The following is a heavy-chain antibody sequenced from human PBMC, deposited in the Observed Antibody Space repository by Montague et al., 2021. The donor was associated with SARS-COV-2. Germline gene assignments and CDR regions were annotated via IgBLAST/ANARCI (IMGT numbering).Heavy chain of an antibody. D-gene: IGHD2-21*01. J-gene: IGHJ4*02. CDR1: GGSITSTTYY. CDR3: ARHGLWWRGFDV. V-gene: IGHV4-39*01. Sequence: SETLSFTCSVSGGSITSTTYYWAWVRQPPGKELEWIGSFYYTGSTYQNPTLKSRVTMSMDTSKNEVSLKLTSVTAADTATYFCARHGLWWRGFDVWGQGAQVSVS. CDR2: FYYTGST.